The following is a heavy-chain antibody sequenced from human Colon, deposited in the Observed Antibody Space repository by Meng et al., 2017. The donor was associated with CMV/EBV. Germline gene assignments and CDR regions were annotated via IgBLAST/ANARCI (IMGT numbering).Heavy chain of an antibody. CDR1: GFTFDDYA. D-gene: IGHD1-1*01. CDR2: ISWNSRSI. J-gene: IGHJ3*01. Sequence: SLKISCGASGFTFDDYAMHWVRQAPGKGLEWVSGISWNSRSISYADSLRGRFTISRDNAKHSLSLEMHRLRAEDSALYYCAKNIGPQLERDALDLWGQGTMVTVSS. CDR3: AKNIGPQLERDALDL. V-gene: IGHV3-9*01.